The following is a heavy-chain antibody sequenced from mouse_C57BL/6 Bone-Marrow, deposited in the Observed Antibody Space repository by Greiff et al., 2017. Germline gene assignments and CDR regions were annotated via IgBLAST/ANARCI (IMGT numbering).Heavy chain of an antibody. CDR1: GFTFSSYA. J-gene: IGHJ3*01. CDR3: ARDGGGPRVAY. Sequence: EVKLMESGGGLVKPGGSLKLSCAASGFTFSSYAMSWVRQTPEKRLEWVATISDGGSYTYYPDNVKGRFTISRDNAKNNLYLQMSHLKSEDTAMYYCARDGGGPRVAYWGQGTLVTVSA. CDR2: ISDGGSYT. V-gene: IGHV5-4*01.